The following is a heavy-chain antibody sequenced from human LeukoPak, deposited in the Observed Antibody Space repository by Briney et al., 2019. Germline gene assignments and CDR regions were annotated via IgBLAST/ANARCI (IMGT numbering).Heavy chain of an antibody. CDR1: GYTFTSYD. Sequence: ASVKVSCKASGYTFTSYDINWVRQATGQGLEWMRWMNPNSGNTGYAQKFQGRVTITRNTSISTAYMELSSLRSEDTAVYYCARVPRVTMIHYRFDSWGQGTLVTVSS. CDR3: ARVPRVTMIHYRFDS. J-gene: IGHJ4*02. CDR2: MNPNSGNT. D-gene: IGHD3-22*01. V-gene: IGHV1-8*03.